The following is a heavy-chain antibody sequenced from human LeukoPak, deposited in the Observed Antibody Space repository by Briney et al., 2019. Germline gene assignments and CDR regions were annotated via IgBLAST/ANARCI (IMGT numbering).Heavy chain of an antibody. J-gene: IGHJ4*02. CDR3: ARGRSSGWSPADYFDY. D-gene: IGHD6-19*01. V-gene: IGHV3-30-3*01. Sequence: GGSLRLSCAASGFTFSSYAMSWVRQAPGKGLEWVAVISYDGSNKYYADSVKGRFTISRDNSKNTLYLQMNSLRAEDTAVYYCARGRSSGWSPADYFDYWGQGTLVTVSS. CDR1: GFTFSSYA. CDR2: ISYDGSNK.